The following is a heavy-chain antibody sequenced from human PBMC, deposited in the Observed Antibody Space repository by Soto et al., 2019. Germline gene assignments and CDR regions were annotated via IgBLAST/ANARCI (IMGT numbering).Heavy chain of an antibody. CDR2: TRNKANSYTT. J-gene: IGHJ6*03. V-gene: IGHV3-72*01. Sequence: GGSLRLSCAASGFTFSDHYMDWVRQAPGKGLEWVGRTRNKANSYTTEYAASVKGRFTISRDDSKNSLYLQMNSLKTEDTAVYYCARVRVNYYYYMDVWGKGTTVTVSS. CDR3: ARVRVNYYYYMDV. CDR1: GFTFSDHY.